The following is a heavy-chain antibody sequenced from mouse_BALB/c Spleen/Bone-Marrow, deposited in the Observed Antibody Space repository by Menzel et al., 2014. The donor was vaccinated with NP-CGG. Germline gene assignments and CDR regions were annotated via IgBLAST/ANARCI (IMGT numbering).Heavy chain of an antibody. Sequence: EVKLQESGGGLVQPGGSLRLSCATSGFTFXDYYMSWVRQPPGKALEWLGFIRNKANGYTTEYSASVKGRFTISRDNSQSILYLQMNTLRAEDSATYYCARDGYDDYWGQGTTLTVSS. D-gene: IGHD2-2*01. J-gene: IGHJ2*01. CDR2: IRNKANGYTT. CDR3: ARDGYDDY. CDR1: GFTFXDYY. V-gene: IGHV7-3*02.